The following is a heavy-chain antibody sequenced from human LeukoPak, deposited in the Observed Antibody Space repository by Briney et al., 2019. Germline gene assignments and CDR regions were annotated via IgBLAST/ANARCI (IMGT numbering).Heavy chain of an antibody. D-gene: IGHD3-10*01. J-gene: IGHJ5*02. CDR3: AKGSESYYGSGSYYGNWFDP. CDR2: ISYDGGNK. CDR1: GFTFSSYG. V-gene: IGHV3-30*18. Sequence: PGGSLRLSCAASGFTFSSYGMHWVRQAPGKGLEWVAVISYDGGNKYYADSVKGRFTISRDNSKNTLYLQMNSLRAEDTAVYYCAKGSESYYGSGSYYGNWFDPWGQGTLVTVSS.